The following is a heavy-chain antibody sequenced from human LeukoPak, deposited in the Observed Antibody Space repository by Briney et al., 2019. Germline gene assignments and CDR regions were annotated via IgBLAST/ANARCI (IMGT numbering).Heavy chain of an antibody. Sequence: PGGSLRLSCAASGFTFSSYSMNWVRQAPGKGLEWVSSISSSSSYIYYADSVKGRFTISRDNAKNSLYLQMNSLRAEDTAVYYGARDSRSSIAARGRGYYMDVWGKGTTVTVSS. V-gene: IGHV3-21*01. D-gene: IGHD6-6*01. CDR2: ISSSSSYI. CDR3: ARDSRSSIAARGRGYYMDV. J-gene: IGHJ6*03. CDR1: GFTFSSYS.